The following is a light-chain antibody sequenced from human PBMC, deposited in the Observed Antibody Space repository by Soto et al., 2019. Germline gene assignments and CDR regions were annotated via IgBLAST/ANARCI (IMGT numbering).Light chain of an antibody. CDR2: DVS. CDR1: SSDVGGYNY. J-gene: IGLJ1*01. CDR3: CSYAGSYTFYV. V-gene: IGLV2-11*01. Sequence: QSVLTQPRSVSRSAGQSVTISCTGTSSDVGGYNYVSWYQQHPGKAPKLMIYDVSKRPSGVPDRFSGSKSGNTASLTISGLQAEDEADYYCCSYAGSYTFYVFGTGTKVTVL.